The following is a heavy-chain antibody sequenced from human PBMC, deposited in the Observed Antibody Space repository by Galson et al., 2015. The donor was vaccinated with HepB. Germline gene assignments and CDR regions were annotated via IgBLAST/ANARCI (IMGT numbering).Heavy chain of an antibody. Sequence: ETLSLTCTVSGGSININNWWIWVRQSPAKGLEWVGEIYHDGNTNYNPSLKSRVTISVDTSKNQFSLKLSSVTAADTAIYYCARMNFWAFDIWGQGTVVTVSS. CDR1: GGSININNW. D-gene: IGHD2/OR15-2a*01. CDR3: ARMNFWAFDI. V-gene: IGHV4-4*02. CDR2: IYHDGNT. J-gene: IGHJ3*02.